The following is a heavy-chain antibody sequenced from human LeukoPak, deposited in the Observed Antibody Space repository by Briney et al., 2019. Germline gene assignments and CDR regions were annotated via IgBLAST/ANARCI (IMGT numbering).Heavy chain of an antibody. CDR3: AKRGVVIRVILVGFHKEAYYFDS. Sequence: GGSLRLSCAVSGITLSNYAMSWVRQAPEKGLEWVAGISGSGGGTNYADSVKGRFTISRDNPKNTLYLQMNNLRADDTAVYFCAKRGVVIRVILVGFHKEAYYFDSWGQGALVTVSS. CDR1: GITLSNYA. D-gene: IGHD3-22*01. J-gene: IGHJ4*02. V-gene: IGHV3-23*01. CDR2: ISGSGGGT.